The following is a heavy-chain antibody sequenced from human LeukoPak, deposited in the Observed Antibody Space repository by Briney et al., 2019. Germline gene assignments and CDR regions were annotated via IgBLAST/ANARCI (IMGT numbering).Heavy chain of an antibody. D-gene: IGHD6-13*01. V-gene: IGHV4-39*01. CDR2: IYYSGST. J-gene: IGHJ4*02. Sequence: PSETLSLTRTVSGGSISSSSYYWGWIRQPPGKGLEWIGSIYYSGSTYYSPSLKSRVTISVGTSKNQFSLKLSSVTAADTAVYYCASKGATYNSSCYYFGYWGQGTLVTVSS. CDR1: GGSISSSSYY. CDR3: ASKGATYNSSCYYFGY.